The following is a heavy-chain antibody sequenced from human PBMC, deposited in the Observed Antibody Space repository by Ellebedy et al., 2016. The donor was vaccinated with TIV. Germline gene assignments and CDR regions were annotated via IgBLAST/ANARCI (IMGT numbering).Heavy chain of an antibody. CDR2: IYHSGSA. J-gene: IGHJ4*02. D-gene: IGHD6-19*01. Sequence: SETLSLTCAVYGGSFSGYYWSWIRQPPGKGLEWIGAIYHSGSANYNSSLKSRVTTSIDTSNNQFSLKLSSVTAADTAVYYCAEGRSGWYYFDYWGQGTLVTVSS. CDR3: AEGRSGWYYFDY. CDR1: GGSFSGYY. V-gene: IGHV4-34*01.